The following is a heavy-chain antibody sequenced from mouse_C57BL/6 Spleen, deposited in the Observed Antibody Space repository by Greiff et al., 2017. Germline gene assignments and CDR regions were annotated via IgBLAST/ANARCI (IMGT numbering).Heavy chain of an antibody. CDR3: TRRSVYYDYDVGYAMDY. CDR1: GYTFTSYW. V-gene: IGHV1-53*01. Sequence: QVKLQQPGTELVKPGASVKLSCKASGYTFTSYWMHWVKQRPGQGLEWIGNINPSNGGTNYNEKFKSKATLTVDKSSSTAYMQLSSLPSEDSAVYYCTRRSVYYDYDVGYAMDYWGQGTSVTVAS. D-gene: IGHD2-4*01. J-gene: IGHJ4*01. CDR2: INPSNGGT.